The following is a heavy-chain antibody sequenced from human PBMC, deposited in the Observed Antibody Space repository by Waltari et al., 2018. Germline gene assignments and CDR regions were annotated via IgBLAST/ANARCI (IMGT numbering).Heavy chain of an antibody. CDR2: IYTSGST. CDR1: GGSISSGSYY. CDR3: ARDGVGARGGAFDI. J-gene: IGHJ3*02. Sequence: QVQLQESGPGLVKPSQTLSLTCTVSGGSISSGSYYWSWIRQPAGKGLEWIGRIYTSGSTNYNPSLKSRVTISVDTSKNQFSLKLSSVTAADTAVYYCARDGVGARGGAFDIWGQGTMVTVSS. D-gene: IGHD1-26*01. V-gene: IGHV4-61*02.